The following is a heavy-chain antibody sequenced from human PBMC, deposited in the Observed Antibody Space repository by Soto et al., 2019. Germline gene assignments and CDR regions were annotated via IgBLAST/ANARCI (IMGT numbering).Heavy chain of an antibody. V-gene: IGHV1-69*13. CDR1: GGTFSSYA. CDR2: IIPIFGTA. Sequence: ASVKVSCKASGGTFSSYAISWVRQAPGQGLEWMGGIIPIFGTANYAQKFQGRVTITADESTSTAYMELSSLRSEDTAVYYCARDAYCGGDCYSSRYFDYWGQGTLVTVSS. J-gene: IGHJ4*02. CDR3: ARDAYCGGDCYSSRYFDY. D-gene: IGHD2-21*02.